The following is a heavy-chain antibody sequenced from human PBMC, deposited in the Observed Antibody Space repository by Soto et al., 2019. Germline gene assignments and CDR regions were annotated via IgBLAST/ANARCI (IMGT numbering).Heavy chain of an antibody. CDR1: GGSVSSGSYY. D-gene: IGHD6-19*01. Sequence: QVQLQESGPGLVKPSETLSLTCTVSGGSVSSGSYYWGWIRQPPGKGLEWIGYIYHSGSTNYNPSLKSRVTISVDTSKNQFLLSLTSVTAADTAVYYCARLSAAWFDPWGQGTLVTVAS. J-gene: IGHJ5*02. V-gene: IGHV4-61*01. CDR2: IYHSGST. CDR3: ARLSAAWFDP.